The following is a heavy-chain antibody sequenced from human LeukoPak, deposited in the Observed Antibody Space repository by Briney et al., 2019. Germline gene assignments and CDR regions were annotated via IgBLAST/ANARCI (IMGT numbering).Heavy chain of an antibody. D-gene: IGHD6-25*01. CDR2: TYYRSKWYN. J-gene: IGHJ4*02. CDR1: GDSVSSNNAA. CDR3: TGGRSVSGYYFDY. Sequence: SQTLSLTCDISGDSVSSNNAAWNWIRQSPSRGLEWLGRTYYRSKWYNDYAVSVKSRITINPDTSKNQFSLQLNSVTPEDTAVYYCTGGRSVSGYYFDYWGQGTLVTVSS. V-gene: IGHV6-1*01.